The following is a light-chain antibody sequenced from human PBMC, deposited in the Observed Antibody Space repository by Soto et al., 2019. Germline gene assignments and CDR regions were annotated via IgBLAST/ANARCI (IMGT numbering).Light chain of an antibody. Sequence: DIQMTQSPSTLSASVGDRVTITCRASQSISNWLAWYQQKPGKAPQVLIYDASNLETGVPSRFSGSGSGTVFTLTVSSLQPDDFATYYCQQYHGYPTFGQGTKLEIK. V-gene: IGKV1-5*01. CDR2: DAS. J-gene: IGKJ2*01. CDR3: QQYHGYPT. CDR1: QSISNW.